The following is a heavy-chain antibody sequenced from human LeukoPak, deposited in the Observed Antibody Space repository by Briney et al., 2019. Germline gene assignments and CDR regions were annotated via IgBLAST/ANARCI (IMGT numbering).Heavy chain of an antibody. CDR1: GFTFSDYY. V-gene: IGHV3-11*04. CDR2: ISRGGSTI. Sequence: PGGSLRLSCAASGFTFSDYYMSWIRRAPGKGLEWVSYISRGGSTINYADSVKGRFTISRDNAKNSLYLQMSSLRAEDTAVYYCVRDYLYAFDLWGQGTMVAVSS. CDR3: VRDYLYAFDL. J-gene: IGHJ3*01.